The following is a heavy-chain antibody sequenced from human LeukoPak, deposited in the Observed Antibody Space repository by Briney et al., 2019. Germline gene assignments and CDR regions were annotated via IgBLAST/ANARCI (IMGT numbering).Heavy chain of an antibody. V-gene: IGHV3-74*01. J-gene: IGHJ4*02. Sequence: HTGRSLRLSCAASGFSFSGFWMHCVRHAPGKWLVWVSRIHADGSSTNYADSVKGRFSISRDNAKNTLYLQMNSLRAEDTAVYYCVRQNYGPDYWGQGTLVTVSS. CDR3: VRQNYGPDY. D-gene: IGHD3-10*01. CDR2: IHADGSST. CDR1: GFSFSGFW.